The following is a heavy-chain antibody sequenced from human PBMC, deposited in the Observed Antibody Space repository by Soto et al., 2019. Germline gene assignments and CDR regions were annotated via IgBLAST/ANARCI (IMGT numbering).Heavy chain of an antibody. J-gene: IGHJ6*02. CDR2: INPNSGGT. Sequence: EASVKVSCKASGYTFISYGVSWVRQAPGQGLEWMGWINPNSGGTNYAQKFQGWVTMTRDTSISTAYMELSRLRSDDTAVYYCARALDYYGSGSPWVAHYGMDVWGQGTTVTVSS. CDR1: GYTFISYG. CDR3: ARALDYYGSGSPWVAHYGMDV. D-gene: IGHD3-10*01. V-gene: IGHV1-2*04.